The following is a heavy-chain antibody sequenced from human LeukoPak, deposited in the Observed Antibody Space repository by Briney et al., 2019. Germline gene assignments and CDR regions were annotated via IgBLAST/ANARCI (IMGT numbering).Heavy chain of an antibody. CDR3: ARGIQPPKYYGSGSDTFDI. V-gene: IGHV3-7*03. CDR2: IKQDGSEK. J-gene: IGHJ3*02. D-gene: IGHD3-10*01. Sequence: GGSLRLSCAASGFTFSSYWMSWVRQAPGKGLEWVANIKQDGSEKYYVDSVKGRFTISRDNAKNSLYLQMNSLRAEDTAVYYCARGIQPPKYYGSGSDTFDIRGQGTMVTVSS. CDR1: GFTFSSYW.